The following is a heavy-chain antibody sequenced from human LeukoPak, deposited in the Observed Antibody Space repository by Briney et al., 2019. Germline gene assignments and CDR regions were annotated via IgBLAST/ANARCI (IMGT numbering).Heavy chain of an antibody. CDR2: IIPILGIA. D-gene: IGHD6-19*01. V-gene: IGHV1-69*04. CDR3: ARTPDPRLSGGQWLIRGYYYYGMDV. Sequence: ASVTVSCKASGGTFSSYAISWVRQAPGQGLEWMGRIIPILGIANYAQKFQGRVTITADKSTSTAYMELSSLRSEDTAVYYCARTPDPRLSGGQWLIRGYYYYGMDVWGQGTTVTVSS. J-gene: IGHJ6*02. CDR1: GGTFSSYA.